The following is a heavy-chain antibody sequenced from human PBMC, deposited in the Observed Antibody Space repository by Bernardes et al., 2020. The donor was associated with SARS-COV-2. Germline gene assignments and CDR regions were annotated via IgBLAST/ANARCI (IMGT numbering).Heavy chain of an antibody. V-gene: IGHV4-39*01. D-gene: IGHD6-19*01. CDR1: GGSISTSTYY. J-gene: IGHJ4*02. Sequence: ETLSLTCTVSGGSISTSTYYWGWIRQSPGKGLEWIGTIYYTGSTYYNPSLKSRVTISVDTSKNQFSLRLTSVTAADTSVYYCARAPPEAVAGMGLFDSWGQGTLVTVSS. CDR2: IYYTGST. CDR3: ARAPPEAVAGMGLFDS.